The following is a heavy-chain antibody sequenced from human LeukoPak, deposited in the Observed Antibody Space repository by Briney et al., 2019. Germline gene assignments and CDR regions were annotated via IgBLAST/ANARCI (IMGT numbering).Heavy chain of an antibody. CDR3: ARGRSSGSPYYFDY. V-gene: IGHV4-34*01. CDR1: GGSFSGYY. D-gene: IGHD3-22*01. J-gene: IGHJ4*02. CDR2: INHSGST. Sequence: SETLSLTCAVYGGSFSGYYWSWIRQPPGKGLEWIGEINHSGSTNYNPSLKSRVTISVDTSKNQFSLKLSSVTAADTAVYYCARGRSSGSPYYFDYWGQGTLVTVSS.